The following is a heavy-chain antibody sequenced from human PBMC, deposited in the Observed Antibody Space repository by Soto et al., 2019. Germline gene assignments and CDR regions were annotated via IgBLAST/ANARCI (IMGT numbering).Heavy chain of an antibody. CDR2: IYYSGST. CDR3: ARDQDCSGGSCYGRDDACDI. D-gene: IGHD2-15*01. CDR1: GGSVSSGSYY. Sequence: SETLSLTCTVSGGSVSSGSYYWSWIRQPPGKGLEWIGYIYYSGSTNYNPSLKSRVTISVDTSKNQFSLKLSSVTAADTAVYYCARDQDCSGGSCYGRDDACDIWGQGTRVT. J-gene: IGHJ3*02. V-gene: IGHV4-61*01.